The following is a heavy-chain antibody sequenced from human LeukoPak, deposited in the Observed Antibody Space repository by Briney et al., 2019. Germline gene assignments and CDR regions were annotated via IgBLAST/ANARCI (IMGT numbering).Heavy chain of an antibody. D-gene: IGHD6-13*01. Sequence: ASVKVSCKASGYTFTSYYIHWVRQAPGQGLEWMAIINPSVDSTTYAQKFQDRVTMTRDTSTSTVCMELSSLRSEDTAVYYCARTAAAGYTGAFDIWGQGTMVTVSS. CDR2: INPSVDST. CDR3: ARTAAAGYTGAFDI. V-gene: IGHV1-46*01. J-gene: IGHJ3*02. CDR1: GYTFTSYY.